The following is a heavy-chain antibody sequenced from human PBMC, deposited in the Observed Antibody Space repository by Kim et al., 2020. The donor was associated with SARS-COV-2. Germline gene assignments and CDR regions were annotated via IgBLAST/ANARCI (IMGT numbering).Heavy chain of an antibody. CDR2: ISGSGGST. Sequence: GGSLRLSCAASGFTFSSYAMNWVRQAPGKGLEWVSGISGSGGSTYYADSVKGRFTISRDNSKNTLYVQMNSLRAEDTAVYYCAKGPDYYDSSGQRWGMDVWGQGTTVTVSS. D-gene: IGHD3-22*01. V-gene: IGHV3-23*01. CDR1: GFTFSSYA. CDR3: AKGPDYYDSSGQRWGMDV. J-gene: IGHJ6*02.